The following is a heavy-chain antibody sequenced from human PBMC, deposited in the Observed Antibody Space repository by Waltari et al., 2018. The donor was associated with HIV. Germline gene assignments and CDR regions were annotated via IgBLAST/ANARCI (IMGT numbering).Heavy chain of an antibody. CDR2: INSDGSST. J-gene: IGHJ6*02. V-gene: IGHV3-74*01. CDR1: GITFSTFW. Sequence: EVKLVESGGGLVQPGGSLRLSCAASGITFSTFWLHWVRQTPGKGLVWVSGINSDGSSTTYADSVKGRFTISRDNPKNTLYLQMSSLRAEDTAVYVCARGRYYGMDVWGQGTTVTVSS. CDR3: ARGRYYGMDV.